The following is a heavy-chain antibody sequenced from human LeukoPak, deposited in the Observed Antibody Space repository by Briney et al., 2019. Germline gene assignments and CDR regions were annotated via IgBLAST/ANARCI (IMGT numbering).Heavy chain of an antibody. CDR2: IYYSGST. J-gene: IGHJ3*02. D-gene: IGHD3-9*01. CDR3: ARGGSRYFDWLWGAFDI. Sequence: PSETLSLTCTVSGGSISSSSYYWGWIRQPPGKGLEWIGSIYYSGSTYYNPSLKSRVTISVDTSKNQFSLKLSSVTAADTAVYYCARGGSRYFDWLWGAFDIWGQGTMVTVSS. CDR1: GGSISSSSYY. V-gene: IGHV4-39*07.